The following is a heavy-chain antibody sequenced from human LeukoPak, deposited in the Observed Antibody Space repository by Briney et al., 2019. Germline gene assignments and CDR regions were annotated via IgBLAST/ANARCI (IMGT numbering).Heavy chain of an antibody. J-gene: IGHJ4*02. Sequence: SETLSLTCTVSGGSISSSSYYWGWIRQPPGKGLEWIGSIYYSGSTYYNPSLKSRVTICVDTSKNQFSLKLSSVTAADTAVYYCARHYSIVVVPAAIFDYWGQGTLVTVSS. D-gene: IGHD2-2*01. CDR2: IYYSGST. V-gene: IGHV4-39*01. CDR1: GGSISSSSYY. CDR3: ARHYSIVVVPAAIFDY.